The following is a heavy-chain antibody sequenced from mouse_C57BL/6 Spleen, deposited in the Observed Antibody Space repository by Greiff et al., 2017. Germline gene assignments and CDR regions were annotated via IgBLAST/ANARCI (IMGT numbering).Heavy chain of an antibody. CDR1: GFSLTSYG. CDR2: IWSGGST. D-gene: IGHD2-4*01. Sequence: QVQLKESGPGLVQPSQSLSITCTVSGFSLTSYGVHWVRQSPGTGLEWLGVIWSGGSTDYNAAFISRLSISKDNSKSQVFFKMNSRQADDTAIYYCARKGDYDDYAMDYWGQGTSVTVSS. V-gene: IGHV2-2*01. CDR3: ARKGDYDDYAMDY. J-gene: IGHJ4*01.